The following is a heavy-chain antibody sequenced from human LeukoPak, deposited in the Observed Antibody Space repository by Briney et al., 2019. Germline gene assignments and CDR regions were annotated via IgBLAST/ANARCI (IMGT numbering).Heavy chain of an antibody. CDR1: GYPFTTYW. V-gene: IGHV5-51*01. CDR2: IYPGDSDT. D-gene: IGHD6-19*01. CDR3: ARLAVAGLDY. J-gene: IGHJ4*02. Sequence: GESLKISCKGSGYPFTTYWIGWVRQMPGKGLGWMGIIYPGDSDTIYRPSFQGQVTISADKSISTAYLQWNSLRASDTAMYYCARLAVAGLDYWGQGTLVTVSS.